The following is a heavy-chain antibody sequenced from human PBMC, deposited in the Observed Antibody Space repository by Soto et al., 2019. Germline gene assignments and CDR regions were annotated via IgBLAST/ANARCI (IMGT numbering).Heavy chain of an antibody. D-gene: IGHD2-2*01. J-gene: IGHJ4*02. CDR3: ARHWPQLPLNL. CDR2: IYPDDFDT. CDR1: GYSFSSYW. V-gene: IGHV5-51*01. Sequence: GESLKISCKGSGYSFSSYWIGWVRQVPGKGLEWMGIIYPDDFDTRYSPSFQGQVTISADKSISTAYLQWNSLKASDAAIYYCARHWPQLPLNLWGQGTLVTVSS.